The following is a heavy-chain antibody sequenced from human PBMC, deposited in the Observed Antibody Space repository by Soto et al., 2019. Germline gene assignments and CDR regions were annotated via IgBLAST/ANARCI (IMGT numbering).Heavy chain of an antibody. V-gene: IGHV1-69*13. CDR3: ATDHGDYDDFLHYYGMDV. CDR1: GGTFSSYA. Sequence: SVKVSCKASGGTFSSYAISWVRQAPGQGLEWMGGIIPIFGTANYAQKFQGRVTITADESTSTAYMELSSLRSEDTAVYYCATDHGDYDDFLHYYGMDVWGQGTTVTVSS. CDR2: IIPIFGTA. D-gene: IGHD4-17*01. J-gene: IGHJ6*02.